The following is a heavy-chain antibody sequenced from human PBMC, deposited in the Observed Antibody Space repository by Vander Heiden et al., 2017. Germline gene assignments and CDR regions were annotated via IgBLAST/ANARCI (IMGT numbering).Heavy chain of an antibody. CDR2: IYYSGST. V-gene: IGHV4-59*01. Sequence: QVQLQESGPGLVKPSETLSLTCTVSGGSISSYYWSWIRQPPGKGLEWIGYIYYSGSTNYNPSRKSRVTISVDTSKNQFSLKLSSVTAADTAVYYCARVDYDYVWGSYRYHYYFDYWGQGTLVTVSS. J-gene: IGHJ4*02. D-gene: IGHD3-16*02. CDR1: GGSISSYY. CDR3: ARVDYDYVWGSYRYHYYFDY.